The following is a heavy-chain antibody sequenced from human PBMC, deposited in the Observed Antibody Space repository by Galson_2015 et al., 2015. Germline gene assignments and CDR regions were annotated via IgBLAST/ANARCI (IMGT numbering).Heavy chain of an antibody. CDR1: GGSISSGSYY. D-gene: IGHD1-26*01. Sequence: TLSLTCTVSGGSISSGSYYWSWIRPPAGKGLEWIGRIYTSGSTNYNPSLKSRVTISVDTSKNQFSLKLSSVTAADTAVYYCARDLGGSYYGGAAFDIWGQGTMVTVSS. J-gene: IGHJ3*02. CDR2: IYTSGST. CDR3: ARDLGGSYYGGAAFDI. V-gene: IGHV4-61*02.